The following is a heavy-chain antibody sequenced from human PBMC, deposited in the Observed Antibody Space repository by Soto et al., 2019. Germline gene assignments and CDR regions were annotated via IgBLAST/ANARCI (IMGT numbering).Heavy chain of an antibody. V-gene: IGHV3-23*01. CDR3: AKDLTYSSSLHY. Sequence: GGSLRLSCAASGFTFSSYAMSWVRQAPGKGLEWVSAISGSGGSTYYADSVKGRFTISGDNSKNTLYLQMNSLRAEDTAVYYCAKDLTYSSSLHYWGQGXLVTVSS. CDR1: GFTFSSYA. CDR2: ISGSGGST. D-gene: IGHD6-13*01. J-gene: IGHJ4*02.